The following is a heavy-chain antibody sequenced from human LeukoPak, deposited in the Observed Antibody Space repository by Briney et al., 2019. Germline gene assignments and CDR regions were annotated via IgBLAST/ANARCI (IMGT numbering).Heavy chain of an antibody. CDR3: ARRLTYYYGSGIHNRGYYFDY. CDR2: INHSGST. D-gene: IGHD3-10*01. V-gene: IGHV4-34*01. Sequence: SSETLSLTCAVYGGSFSGYYWSWIRQPPGKGLEWIGEINHSGSTNYNPSLKSRVTISVDTSKNQFSLKLSSVTAADTAVYYCARRLTYYYGSGIHNRGYYFDYWGQGTLVTVSS. J-gene: IGHJ4*02. CDR1: GGSFSGYY.